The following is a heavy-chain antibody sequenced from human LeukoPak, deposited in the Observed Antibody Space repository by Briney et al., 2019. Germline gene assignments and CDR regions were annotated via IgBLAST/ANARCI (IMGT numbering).Heavy chain of an antibody. D-gene: IGHD1-26*01. J-gene: IGHJ3*02. CDR1: GYTFTSYY. Sequence: ASVTVSCKASGYTFTSYYMHWVRQAPGQGLEWMGIINPSGGSTSYAQKFQGRVTMTRDTSTSTVYMELSSLRSEDTAVYYCARAIVGATTRGAFDIWGQGTMVTVSS. CDR2: INPSGGST. V-gene: IGHV1-46*01. CDR3: ARAIVGATTRGAFDI.